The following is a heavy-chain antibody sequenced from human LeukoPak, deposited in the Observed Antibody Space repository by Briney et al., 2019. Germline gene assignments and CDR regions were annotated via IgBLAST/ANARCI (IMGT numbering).Heavy chain of an antibody. CDR1: GYTFTSYA. J-gene: IGHJ5*02. Sequence: ASVKVSCKASGYTFTSYAMHWVRQAPGQRLEWMGWINAGNGNTEYSQEFQGRVTITRDTSASTAYMELSSLRSEDMAVYYCARGTRNWFDPWGQGTLVTVSS. D-gene: IGHD1-7*01. CDR2: INAGNGNT. V-gene: IGHV1-3*03. CDR3: ARGTRNWFDP.